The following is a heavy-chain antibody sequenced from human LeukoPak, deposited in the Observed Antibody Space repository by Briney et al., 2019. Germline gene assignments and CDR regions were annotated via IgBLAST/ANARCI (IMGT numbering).Heavy chain of an antibody. Sequence: GGSLRLSCAASAFPFSTYAMHWVRQAPGKGLEWMASISYDGGNKYYADSVKGRFTISRDNSKSTLYLQMNSLKVEDTAVYYCARVRITLIRGVNQYYFDYWGQGTLVTVSS. J-gene: IGHJ4*02. CDR3: ARVRITLIRGVNQYYFDY. CDR2: ISYDGGNK. D-gene: IGHD3-10*01. V-gene: IGHV3-30*04. CDR1: AFPFSTYA.